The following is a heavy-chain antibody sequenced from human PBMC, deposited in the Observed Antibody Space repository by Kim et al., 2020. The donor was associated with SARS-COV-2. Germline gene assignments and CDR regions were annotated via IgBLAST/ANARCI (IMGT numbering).Heavy chain of an antibody. CDR2: YSGGT. Sequence: YSGGTDYHPSHKRRVTISVDTSKNQFSLKLSSVTAADTAVYYCARDRRTWGQGTLVTVSS. J-gene: IGHJ5*02. V-gene: IGHV4-39*07. CDR3: ARDRRT.